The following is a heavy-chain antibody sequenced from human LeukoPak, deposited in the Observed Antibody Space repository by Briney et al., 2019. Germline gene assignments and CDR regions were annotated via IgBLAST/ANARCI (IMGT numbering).Heavy chain of an antibody. Sequence: SETLSLTCTVSGGSISSYYWSWIRQPPGKGLEWIGYIYYSENTNYNPSLKSRVTISVDASKNQFSLKLSSVTAADTAVYYCARSHKAMAGEGLFDYWGQGTLVTVSS. CDR1: GGSISSYY. J-gene: IGHJ4*02. CDR3: ARSHKAMAGEGLFDY. D-gene: IGHD5-18*01. CDR2: IYYSENT. V-gene: IGHV4-59*01.